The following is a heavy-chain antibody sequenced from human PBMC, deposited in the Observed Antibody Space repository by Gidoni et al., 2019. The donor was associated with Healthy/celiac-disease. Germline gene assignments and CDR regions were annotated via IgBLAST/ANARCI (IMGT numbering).Heavy chain of an antibody. Sequence: QVQLVQSGAEVKKPGASVKVSCKASGYTFTSYAMHWVRQAPGQRLEWMGWINAGNGNTKYSQKFQGRVTITRDTSASTAYMELSSLRSEDTAVYYCARGTGAREPFDYWGQGTLVTVSS. V-gene: IGHV1-3*01. CDR3: ARGTGAREPFDY. CDR1: GYTFTSYA. J-gene: IGHJ4*02. CDR2: INAGNGNT. D-gene: IGHD7-27*01.